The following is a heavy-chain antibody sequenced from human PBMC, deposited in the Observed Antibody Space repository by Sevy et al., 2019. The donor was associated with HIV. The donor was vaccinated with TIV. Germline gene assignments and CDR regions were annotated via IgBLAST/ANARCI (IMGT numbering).Heavy chain of an antibody. V-gene: IGHV3-15*01. CDR3: TTEALDGDYGDYCVYGMDV. CDR1: GITFNNAW. CDR2: IKGKIDDGTT. Sequence: GGSLRLSCAASGITFNNAWMSWVRQAPGKGLEWVGRIKGKIDDGTTDYAAPVKGRFTISKDNPKNTLYLKMNSLKTEDTAVYYCTTEALDGDYGDYCVYGMDVWGQGTTVTVSS. J-gene: IGHJ6*02. D-gene: IGHD4-17*01.